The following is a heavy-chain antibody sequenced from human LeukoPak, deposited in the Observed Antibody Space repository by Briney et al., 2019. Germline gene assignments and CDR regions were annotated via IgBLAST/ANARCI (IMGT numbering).Heavy chain of an antibody. V-gene: IGHV4-39*01. Sequence: NASETLSLTCTVSAGSISSSSHHWGWIRQSPGKGLEWIGSIYYGRTTYYNPSLSSRVTISVVTSKNQFSPQLSSVTATDTAVYYCVRHDGRGGATMGALDSWGQGSLVTVSS. D-gene: IGHD5-12*01. CDR1: AGSISSSSHH. CDR2: IYYGRTT. J-gene: IGHJ4*02. CDR3: VRHDGRGGATMGALDS.